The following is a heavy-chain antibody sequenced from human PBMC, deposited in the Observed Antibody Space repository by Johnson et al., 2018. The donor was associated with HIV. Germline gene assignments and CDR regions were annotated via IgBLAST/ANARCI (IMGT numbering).Heavy chain of an antibody. V-gene: IGHV3-30*02. CDR3: AKEGGRITMIVVEPDAFDI. D-gene: IGHD3-22*01. CDR1: GFTFSNYD. CDR2: IRYDGSNK. J-gene: IGHJ3*02. Sequence: QMLLVESGGGVVQPGRSLRLSCAASGFTFSNYDMHWVRQATGKGLEWVAFIRYDGSNKYYADSVKGRFTISRDNSKNTLYLQMNSLRAEDTAVYYCAKEGGRITMIVVEPDAFDIWGQGTMVTVSS.